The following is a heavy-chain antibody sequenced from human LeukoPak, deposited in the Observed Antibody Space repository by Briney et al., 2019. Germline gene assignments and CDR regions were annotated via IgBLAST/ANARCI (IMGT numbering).Heavy chain of an antibody. CDR2: INPKNGAT. J-gene: IGHJ3*02. D-gene: IGHD2-2*01. CDR3: ARDYTRNAFDI. V-gene: IGHV1-2*02. Sequence: GASVKVSCKASGYTFTGYYIHWVRQAPGQGLEWMGWINPKNGATHYAQNFLGRVTMTRDTSISTAYMELSRLTSDDTAVYYCARDYTRNAFDIWGQGTMVTASS. CDR1: GYTFTGYY.